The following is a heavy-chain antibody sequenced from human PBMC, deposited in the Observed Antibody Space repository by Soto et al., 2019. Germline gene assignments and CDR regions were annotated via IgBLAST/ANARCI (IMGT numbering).Heavy chain of an antibody. CDR1: GFTFSSYS. CDR3: ASDATVTRLYYYYGMDV. Sequence: PGGSLRLSCAASGFTFSSYSMNWVRQAPGKGLEWVSSISSSSSYIYYADSVKGRFTISRDNAKNSLYLQMNSLRAEDTAVYYCASDATVTRLYYYYGMDVWGQGTTVTVSS. V-gene: IGHV3-21*01. J-gene: IGHJ6*02. D-gene: IGHD4-17*01. CDR2: ISSSSSYI.